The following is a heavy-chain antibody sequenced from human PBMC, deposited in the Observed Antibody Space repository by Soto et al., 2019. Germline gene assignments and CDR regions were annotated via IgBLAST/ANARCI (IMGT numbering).Heavy chain of an antibody. CDR2: ISYDGSNK. D-gene: IGHD6-6*01. J-gene: IGHJ4*02. CDR1: GFTFSSYA. CDR3: ASSSRGRGVRWDYFDY. Sequence: QVQLVESGGGVVQPGRSLRLSCAASGFTFSSYAMHWVRQAPGKGLEWVAVISYDGSNKYYADSVKGRFTISRDNSKNXLYLQMNSLRAEDTAVYYCASSSRGRGVRWDYFDYWGQGTLVTVSS. V-gene: IGHV3-30-3*01.